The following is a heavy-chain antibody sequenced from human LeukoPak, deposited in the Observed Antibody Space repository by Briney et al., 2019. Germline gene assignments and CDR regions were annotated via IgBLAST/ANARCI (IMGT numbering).Heavy chain of an antibody. D-gene: IGHD6-13*01. CDR3: ATRVDSSWSTWVKYSQH. CDR1: GGSISSSSYY. CDR2: IYYSGST. Sequence: PSETLSLTCTVSGGSISSSSYYWGWIRQPPGKGLEWIGSIYYSGSTYYNPSLKSRVTISVDTSKNQFSLKLSSVTAADTAVYYCATRVDSSWSTWVKYSQHWGQGTLVTVSS. V-gene: IGHV4-39*01. J-gene: IGHJ1*01.